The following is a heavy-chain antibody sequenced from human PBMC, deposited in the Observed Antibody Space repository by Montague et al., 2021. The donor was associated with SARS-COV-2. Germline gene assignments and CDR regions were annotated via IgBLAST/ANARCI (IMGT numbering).Heavy chain of an antibody. CDR2: ITHSGLT. J-gene: IGHJ6*02. V-gene: IGHV4-34*01. Sequence: SETLSLTCAVSGGSFNSYYRSWIRQPPGKGLEWIGEITHSGLTNYNPSLKSRVTISVDTSKNQFSLRLSSVTAADTAVYYCARVGVGTMVRGVIPAYYYYGMDVWGQGTTVTVSS. D-gene: IGHD3-10*01. CDR3: ARVGVGTMVRGVIPAYYYYGMDV. CDR1: GGSFNSYY.